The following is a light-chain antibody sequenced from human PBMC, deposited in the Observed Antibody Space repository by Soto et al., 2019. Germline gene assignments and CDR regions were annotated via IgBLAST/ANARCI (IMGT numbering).Light chain of an antibody. J-gene: IGKJ4*01. CDR1: QSVRSNY. CDR2: DAS. V-gene: IGKV3-20*01. Sequence: EIVLTQSPDTLSLSPGERATVSCRASQSVRSNYLAWYRQKPGQAPRFLIYDASSRATGIPDRFSGSGSGTDFTLTISRLEPEDFAVYYCQQYGSSPLTFGGGTKVEIK. CDR3: QQYGSSPLT.